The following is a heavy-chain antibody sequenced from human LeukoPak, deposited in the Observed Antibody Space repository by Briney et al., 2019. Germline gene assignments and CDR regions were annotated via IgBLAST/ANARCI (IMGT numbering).Heavy chain of an antibody. CDR3: APRPSYSSSFDY. J-gene: IGHJ4*02. Sequence: SGGSLRLSCAASGFTFSSYWMHWVRQAPGKGLVWVSRINSDGSSTSYADSVKGRFTISRDNSKNTLYLQMNSLRAEDTAVYYCAPRPSYSSSFDYWGQGTLVTVSS. CDR2: INSDGSST. CDR1: GFTFSSYW. V-gene: IGHV3-74*01. D-gene: IGHD6-13*01.